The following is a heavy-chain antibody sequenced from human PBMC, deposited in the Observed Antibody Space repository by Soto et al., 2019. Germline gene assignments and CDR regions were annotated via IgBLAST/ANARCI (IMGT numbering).Heavy chain of an antibody. V-gene: IGHV3-30*18. CDR2: ISYDGSNK. CDR1: GFTFSSYG. CDR3: AKGLRFGLRYFDWLSMVEGMDV. Sequence: PGGSLRLSCAASGFTFSSYGMHWVRQAPGKGLEWVAVISYDGSNKYYADSVKGRFTISRDNSKNTLYLQMNSLRAEDTAVYYCAKGLRFGLRYFDWLSMVEGMDVWGQGTTVTVS. J-gene: IGHJ6*02. D-gene: IGHD3-9*01.